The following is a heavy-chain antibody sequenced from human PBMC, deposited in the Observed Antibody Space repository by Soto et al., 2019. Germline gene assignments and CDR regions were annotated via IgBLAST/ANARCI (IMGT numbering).Heavy chain of an antibody. D-gene: IGHD3-22*01. J-gene: IGHJ4*02. CDR1: GYTFTSYY. CDR3: ARLRGYYDSSGYIDY. Sequence: ASVKVSCKASGYTFTSYYMHWVRQAPGQGLEWMGIINPSGGSTSYAQKFQGRVTMTRDTSTSTVYMELSSLRSEDTAVYYCARLRGYYDSSGYIDYWGQGTLVTVSS. CDR2: INPSGGST. V-gene: IGHV1-46*01.